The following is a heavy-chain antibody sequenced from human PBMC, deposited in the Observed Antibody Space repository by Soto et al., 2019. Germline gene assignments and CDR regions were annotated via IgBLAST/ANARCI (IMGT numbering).Heavy chain of an antibody. CDR2: MNPNSGNT. CDR3: ARPIFGVVGLVMDV. Sequence: ASVKVSCKASGYTFTSYDINWVRQATGQGLEWMGWMNPNSGNTGYAQKFQGRVTMTRNTSISTAYMELSSLRSEDTAVYYCARPIFGVVGLVMDVWGKGTTVTVS. D-gene: IGHD3-3*01. CDR1: GYTFTSYD. V-gene: IGHV1-8*01. J-gene: IGHJ6*03.